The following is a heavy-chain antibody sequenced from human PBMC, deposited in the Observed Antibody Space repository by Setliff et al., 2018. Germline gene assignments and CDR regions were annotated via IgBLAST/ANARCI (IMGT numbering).Heavy chain of an antibody. CDR3: ARVTGFSYMDV. J-gene: IGHJ6*03. Sequence: PSETLSLTCTVSGDSISRAKYYWSWIRQSAGKGLECLGRIYTDGSTKYNPSLNSRVTLLIDTAKNQISLRLSSVTAADTAVYFCARVTGFSYMDVWGKGTTVTVPS. V-gene: IGHV4-61*02. CDR1: GDSISRAKYY. D-gene: IGHD3-3*01. CDR2: IYTDGST.